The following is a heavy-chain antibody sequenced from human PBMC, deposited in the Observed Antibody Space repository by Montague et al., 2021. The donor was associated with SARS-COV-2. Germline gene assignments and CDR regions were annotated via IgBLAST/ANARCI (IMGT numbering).Heavy chain of an antibody. CDR2: ITHGDST. D-gene: IGHD4-23*01. J-gene: IGHJ4*02. CDR1: GGSLSGVS. CDR3: ARSEDYRGNVYLDS. V-gene: IGHV4-34*01. Sequence: SETLSLTCAVYGGSLSGVSWTWIRHAPGKGLEWVGEITHGDSTRXSPTLKSRLTISLDTSKNQFSLKLDSVTAADTATYYCARSEDYRGNVYLDSWGRGALVIVSS.